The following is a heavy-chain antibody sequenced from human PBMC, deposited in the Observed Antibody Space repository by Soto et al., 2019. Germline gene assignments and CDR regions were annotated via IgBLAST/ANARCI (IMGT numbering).Heavy chain of an antibody. CDR3: ANRHFDWLNDY. CDR1: GFTFSSYT. V-gene: IGHV3-23*01. Sequence: EVQLLESGGGLVQPGGSLRLSCAASGFTFSSYTMSWVRQAPGKGLEWVSAISGSGGSTYYADSVKGRFTISRDNSKHTRYLQMNSLRPEDTAVYYCANRHFDWLNDYWGQGTLVTVSS. CDR2: ISGSGGST. D-gene: IGHD3-9*01. J-gene: IGHJ4*02.